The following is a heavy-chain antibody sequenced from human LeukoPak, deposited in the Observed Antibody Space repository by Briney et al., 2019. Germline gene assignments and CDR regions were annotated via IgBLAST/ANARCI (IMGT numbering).Heavy chain of an antibody. CDR3: TTNDAFDI. Sequence: GGSLRLSCAASGFTFSNAWTNWVRQAPGKGLEWVGRIKTKTGGGTTDYAAPVKGRFTIPRDDSKNTLFLQMNSLKTEDTAVYYCTTNDAFDIWGQGTMVTVSS. CDR2: IKTKTGGGTT. J-gene: IGHJ3*02. V-gene: IGHV3-15*01. CDR1: GFTFSNAW.